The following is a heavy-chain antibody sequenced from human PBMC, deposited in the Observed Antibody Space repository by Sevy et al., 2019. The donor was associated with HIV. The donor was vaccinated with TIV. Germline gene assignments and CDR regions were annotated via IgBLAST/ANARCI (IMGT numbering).Heavy chain of an antibody. CDR3: ARDLILWFGELKYYYYGMDV. Sequence: GGSLRLSCAASGFTFSSYGMHWVRQAPGKGLEWVAVIWYDGSNKYYGDSVKGRFTISRDNSKNTLYRKMNSLRAEETAVYYCARDLILWFGELKYYYYGMDVWGQGTTVTVSS. CDR2: IWYDGSNK. D-gene: IGHD3-10*01. J-gene: IGHJ6*02. V-gene: IGHV3-33*01. CDR1: GFTFSSYG.